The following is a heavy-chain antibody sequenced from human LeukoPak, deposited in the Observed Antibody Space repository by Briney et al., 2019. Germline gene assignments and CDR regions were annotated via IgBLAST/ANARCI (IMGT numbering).Heavy chain of an antibody. V-gene: IGHV3-15*01. CDR3: TTDDSGVGND. CDR1: GFTLSKVW. Sequence: GGSLRLSCAASGFTLSKVWMSWVRQAPGKGLEWVGRIKSKTKTDGGTTDYAAPVKGRFTISRDDSKNTLYLQMNSLKTEDTGVYYCTTDDSGVGNDWGQGTLVTVPS. D-gene: IGHD3-10*01. J-gene: IGHJ4*02. CDR2: IKSKTKTDGGTT.